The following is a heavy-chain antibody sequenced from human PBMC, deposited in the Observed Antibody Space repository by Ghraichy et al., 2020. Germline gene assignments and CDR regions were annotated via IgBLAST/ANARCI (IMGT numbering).Heavy chain of an antibody. J-gene: IGHJ4*02. Sequence: GGSLRLSCAASGFTLSSYTMNWVRQAPGKGLEWVSAIGSGVIYADSVKGRFTISRDDSKNTLYLQMNSLRGEDTAIYYCAKGTTTETRFEFWGQGTLVTVSS. CDR1: GFTLSSYT. CDR2: IGSGVI. V-gene: IGHV3-23*01. D-gene: IGHD4-11*01. CDR3: AKGTTTETRFEF.